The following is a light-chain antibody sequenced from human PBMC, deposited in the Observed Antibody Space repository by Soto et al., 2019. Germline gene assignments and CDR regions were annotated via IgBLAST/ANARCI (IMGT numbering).Light chain of an antibody. Sequence: DIQMTQSPSSLSASVGDRVTITCRASQSISSYLNWYQQKPGKAPKLLIYAASSLQSGVPSRFSGSGSGTDFTLTISRLDPKDFAVYYCHQSGISPLTFGPGTRVDVK. CDR1: QSISSY. J-gene: IGKJ3*01. CDR3: HQSGISPLT. V-gene: IGKV1-39*01. CDR2: AAS.